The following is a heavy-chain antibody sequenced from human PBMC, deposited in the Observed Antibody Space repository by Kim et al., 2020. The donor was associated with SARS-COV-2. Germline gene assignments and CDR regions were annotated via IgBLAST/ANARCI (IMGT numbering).Heavy chain of an antibody. J-gene: IGHJ6*02. CDR3: VSDYYYGMDV. V-gene: IGHV1-69*01. CDR2: TA. Sequence: TANYAQKFQGRVTITADESTSTAYMELSSLRSEDTAVYYCVSDYYYGMDVWGQGTTVSVSS.